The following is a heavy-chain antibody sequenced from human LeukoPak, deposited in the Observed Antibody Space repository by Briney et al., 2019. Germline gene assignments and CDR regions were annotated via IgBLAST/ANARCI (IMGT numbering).Heavy chain of an antibody. D-gene: IGHD1-26*01. CDR2: IYYSGST. J-gene: IGHJ1*01. Sequence: SETLSSTCTVSGGSIINSYWSWIRQPPAKGLDWIGYIYYSGSTYYNPSLRSRVTISVDTSKNQFSLNLNSVTAADTAVYYCARALSGTYGLFQHWGQGTLVTVSS. CDR3: ARALSGTYGLFQH. V-gene: IGHV4-59*01. CDR1: GGSIINSY.